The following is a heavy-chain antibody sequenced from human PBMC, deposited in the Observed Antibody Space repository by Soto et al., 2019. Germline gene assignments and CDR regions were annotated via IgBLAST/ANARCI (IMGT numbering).Heavy chain of an antibody. Sequence: QVQLVQSGAEVKKPGSSVKVSCKASGGTFSSYAISWVRQAPGQGLEWMGGIIPIFGTANYAQKFQGRVTITAYESPSTASMELSSLRSEDTAVYYGARGYYESSGVDIWGQGTMVTVSS. J-gene: IGHJ3*02. CDR1: GGTFSSYA. CDR3: ARGYYESSGVDI. CDR2: IIPIFGTA. V-gene: IGHV1-69*01. D-gene: IGHD3-22*01.